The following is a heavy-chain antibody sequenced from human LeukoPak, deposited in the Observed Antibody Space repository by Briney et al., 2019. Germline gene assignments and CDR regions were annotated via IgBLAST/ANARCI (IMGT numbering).Heavy chain of an antibody. CDR1: GFTFSSYG. D-gene: IGHD2-15*01. Sequence: GGSLSSTCTASGFTFSSYGMHWRRQAPGKGLVWVSRISTDGSTTTYADSVKGRFTISRDNGKNKLYLQLNSLIAEDTAVYYCASYLLSIPSGIDDLGEGGMVTVSS. CDR3: ASYLLSIPSGIDD. V-gene: IGHV3-74*01. CDR2: ISTDGSTT. J-gene: IGHJ4*02.